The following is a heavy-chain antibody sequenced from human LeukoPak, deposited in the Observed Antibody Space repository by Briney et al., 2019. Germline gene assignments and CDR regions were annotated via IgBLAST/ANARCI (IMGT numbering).Heavy chain of an antibody. D-gene: IGHD3-22*01. CDR3: ASPGHFYDRSGSLDAFDI. Sequence: GGSLRLSCAASGISVSNDYMSWVRQAPGKGLEWVSAISGSGGSTYYADSVKGRFTISRDNSKNTLYLQMNSLRAEDTAVYYCASPGHFYDRSGSLDAFDIWGQGTLVTVSS. CDR1: GISVSNDY. J-gene: IGHJ3*02. CDR2: ISGSGGST. V-gene: IGHV3-23*01.